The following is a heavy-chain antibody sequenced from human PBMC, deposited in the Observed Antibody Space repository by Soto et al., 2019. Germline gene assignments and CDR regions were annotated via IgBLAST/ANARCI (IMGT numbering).Heavy chain of an antibody. CDR1: GYNFNNYG. V-gene: IGHV1-18*01. CDR2: ISGNNGNT. D-gene: IGHD2-21*02. J-gene: IGHJ3*02. Sequence: QVQLVQSGPEVKKPGASVTLSCKASGYNFNNYGISWVRRAPGRGLEWMGWISGNNGNTKYGQKFKGRVSLTTDSSTSTAYMEMRSLRSEDTDDYYCVRRVVTTLDDAFDIWGPGTRVTVSS. CDR3: VRRVVTTLDDAFDI.